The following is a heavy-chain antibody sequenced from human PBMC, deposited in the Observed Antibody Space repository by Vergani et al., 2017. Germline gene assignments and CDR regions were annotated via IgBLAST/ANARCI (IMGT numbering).Heavy chain of an antibody. Sequence: QVQLQESGPGLVKPSETLSLTCTVSGGSISSYYWSWIRQPPGKGLEWIGYIYYSGSTNYNPALKSRGPISVDTSKNQLSLKLSSVTAADTAVYYCAREVGPIWCSSTSCYREKNWFDPWGQGTLVTVSS. J-gene: IGHJ5*02. CDR2: IYYSGST. CDR3: AREVGPIWCSSTSCYREKNWFDP. D-gene: IGHD2-2*01. CDR1: GGSISSYY. V-gene: IGHV4-59*01.